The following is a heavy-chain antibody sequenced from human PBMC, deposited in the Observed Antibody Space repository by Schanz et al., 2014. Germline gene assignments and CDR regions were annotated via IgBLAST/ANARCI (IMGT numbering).Heavy chain of an antibody. V-gene: IGHV3-64*04. CDR3: ARDRGYCSGGSCLTFDY. CDR1: GFTFSSYA. D-gene: IGHD2-15*01. Sequence: QVQLVESGGGVVQFGRSLRLSCVASGFTFSSYAMHWVRQASGKGLEYVSAITRSGGGTYYSDSVKGRFTISRDNSKNTLYLQMNTLRTEDTAVYYCARDRGYCSGGSCLTFDYWGQGTLVTVSS. J-gene: IGHJ4*02. CDR2: ITRSGGGT.